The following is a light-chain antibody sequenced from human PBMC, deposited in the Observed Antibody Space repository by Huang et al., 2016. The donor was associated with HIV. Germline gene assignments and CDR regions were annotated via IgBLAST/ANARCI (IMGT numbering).Light chain of an antibody. V-gene: IGKV1-NL1*01. CDR3: QQYQSVPWT. Sequence: DIQMTQSPSSLSASVGDRVTIICRASQGISKSLAWYQQKPGKAPKLLLYATSTLESGGPSRCSGSGSGTHYTLTISTLQPEDLATYYCQQYQSVPWTFGQGTKVAI. J-gene: IGKJ1*01. CDR1: QGISKS. CDR2: ATS.